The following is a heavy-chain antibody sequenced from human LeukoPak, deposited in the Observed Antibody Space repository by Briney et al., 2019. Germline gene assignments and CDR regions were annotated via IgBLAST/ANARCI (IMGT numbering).Heavy chain of an antibody. D-gene: IGHD3-3*01. CDR3: ARDRYRGGGYDFWSGYSNNWFDP. Sequence: ASVKVSCKASGGTFSSYAISWVRQAPGQGLEWMGGIIPIFGTANYAQKFQGRVTITADESTSTAYMELRSLRSDDTAVYYCARDRYRGGGYDFWSGYSNNWFDPWGQGTLVTVSS. CDR1: GGTFSSYA. J-gene: IGHJ5*02. CDR2: IIPIFGTA. V-gene: IGHV1-69*13.